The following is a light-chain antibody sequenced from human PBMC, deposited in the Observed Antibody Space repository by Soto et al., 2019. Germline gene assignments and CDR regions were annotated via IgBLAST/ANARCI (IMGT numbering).Light chain of an antibody. CDR2: PAS. Sequence: QLTQSPSSISTSVGNRFTITCRARQSIRRYLNWYQQKPGQAPKLLIYPASSLQSGVPSRFSGSGSGTDFTLTISSLPPEDFETYYCQQSYSNPWTFGQGTRVEIK. V-gene: IGKV1-39*01. CDR3: QQSYSNPWT. J-gene: IGKJ5*01. CDR1: QSIRRY.